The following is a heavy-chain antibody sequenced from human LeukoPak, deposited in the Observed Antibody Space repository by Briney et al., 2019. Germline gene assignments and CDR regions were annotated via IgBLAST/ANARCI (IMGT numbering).Heavy chain of an antibody. V-gene: IGHV3-23*01. CDR1: GGSISSYY. J-gene: IGHJ5*02. CDR2: VTGNGETT. CDR3: AKYYYSSGSTFDP. Sequence: PSETLSLTCTVSGGSISSYYWSWIRQPPGKGLEWVSSVTGNGETTYYADSVMGRFTISRDNSKNTLYLQMNSLRAEDTAVYYCAKYYYSSGSTFDPWGQGTLVTVSS. D-gene: IGHD3-10*01.